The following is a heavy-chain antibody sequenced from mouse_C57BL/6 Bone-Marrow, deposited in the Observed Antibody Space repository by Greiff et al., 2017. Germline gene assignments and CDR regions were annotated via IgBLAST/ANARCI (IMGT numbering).Heavy chain of an antibody. CDR1: GFTFSSYA. CDR3: ARDGDYDEDWYFDV. CDR2: ISDGGSYT. Sequence: EVQLQESGGGLVKPGGSLKLSCAASGFTFSSYAMSWVRQTPEKRLEWVATISDGGSYTYYPDNVKGRFTISRDNAKNNLYLQMSHLKSEDTAMYYCARDGDYDEDWYFDVWGTGTTVTVSS. J-gene: IGHJ1*03. D-gene: IGHD2-4*01. V-gene: IGHV5-4*01.